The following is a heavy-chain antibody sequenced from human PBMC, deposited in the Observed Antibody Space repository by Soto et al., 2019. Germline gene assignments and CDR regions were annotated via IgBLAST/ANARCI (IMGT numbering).Heavy chain of an antibody. CDR2: IIPIFGTA. CDR3: ARDPPGDLWFGEFVWLNM. V-gene: IGHV1-69*13. CDR1: GGTFSSYA. J-gene: IGHJ4*02. Sequence: ASVKVSCKASGGTFSSYAISWVRQAPGQGLEWMGGIIPIFGTANYAQKFQGRVTITADESTSTAYMELSSLRSEDTAVYYCARDPPGDLWFGEFVWLNMWGQGTLVTVSS. D-gene: IGHD3-10*01.